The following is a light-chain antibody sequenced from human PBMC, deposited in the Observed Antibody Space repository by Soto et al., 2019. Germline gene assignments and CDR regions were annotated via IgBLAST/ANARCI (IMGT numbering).Light chain of an antibody. J-gene: IGKJ4*01. Sequence: EIVLTQSPATLSLFPGERATLSCRASENIDYNLAWYQQRPGQPPRLLIFSTSTRATDVPTRFSGSRSGTEFTLTITSLQSEDFGIYYCQQSKTWHLFGGGT. CDR1: ENIDYN. CDR2: STS. CDR3: QQSKTWHL. V-gene: IGKV3-15*01.